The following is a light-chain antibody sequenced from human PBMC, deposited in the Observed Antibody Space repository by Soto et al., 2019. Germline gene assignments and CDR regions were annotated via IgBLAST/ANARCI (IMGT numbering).Light chain of an antibody. Sequence: IVLTQSPLSLPVTLGQPASISCRSSQSLVHSDGNTYLNWFQQRPGQSPRRLIYKASNRDSAVTDRFSGSRSGTDFTLSISRVEADDVGVYYCMQGITFTFGQGTKVDIK. CDR1: QSLVHSDGNTY. J-gene: IGKJ1*01. V-gene: IGKV2-30*02. CDR3: MQGITFT. CDR2: KAS.